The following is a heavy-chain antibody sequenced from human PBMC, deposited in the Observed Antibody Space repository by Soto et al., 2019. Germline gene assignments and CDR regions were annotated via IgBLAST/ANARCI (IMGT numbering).Heavy chain of an antibody. CDR3: ARESCTNGVCHPPQLYYGMDV. D-gene: IGHD2-8*01. CDR1: GFTFSSYG. CDR2: IWYDGSNK. J-gene: IGHJ6*02. Sequence: GGSLRLSCAASGFTFSSYGMHWVRQAPGKGLEWVAVIWYDGSNKYYADSVKGRFTISRDNSKNTLYLQMNSLRAEDTAVYYCARESCTNGVCHPPQLYYGMDVWGQGTTVTVSS. V-gene: IGHV3-33*01.